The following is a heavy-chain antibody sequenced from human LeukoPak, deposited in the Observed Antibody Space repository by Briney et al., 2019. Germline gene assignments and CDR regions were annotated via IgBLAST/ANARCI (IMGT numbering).Heavy chain of an antibody. V-gene: IGHV3-11*01. J-gene: IGHJ4*02. CDR3: ARSIYTTVTTWYYFDF. CDR2: ISSVSTTI. Sequence: GGSLRLSCAASGFTFSDYYMSWIRQAPGKGLEWVSYISSVSTTIDYADSVKGRFTISRDNAKNSLYLQMNSLRAEDTAIYYCARSIYTTVTTWYYFDFWGQGTLVTVSS. CDR1: GFTFSDYY. D-gene: IGHD4-17*01.